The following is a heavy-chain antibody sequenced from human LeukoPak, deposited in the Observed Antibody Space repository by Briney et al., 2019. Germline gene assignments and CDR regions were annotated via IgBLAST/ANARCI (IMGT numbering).Heavy chain of an antibody. Sequence: KASETLSLTCTVSGGSISSYYWSWIRQPPGKGLEWIGYIYYSGSTNYNPSLKSRVTISVDTSKNQFSLKLSSVIAADTAVYYCARGHSTHLAFDYWGQGTLVTVSS. V-gene: IGHV4-59*01. CDR1: GGSISSYY. D-gene: IGHD5/OR15-5a*01. CDR2: IYYSGST. J-gene: IGHJ4*02. CDR3: ARGHSTHLAFDY.